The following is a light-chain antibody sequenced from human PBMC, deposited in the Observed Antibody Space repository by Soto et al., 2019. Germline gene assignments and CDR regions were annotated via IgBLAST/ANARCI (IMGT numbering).Light chain of an antibody. CDR2: DAT. V-gene: IGKV3-11*01. CDR3: QQRSNWPT. Sequence: IVLTQSPATLSLSPGERATLSCRASQSVSSYLAWYQKKPGQAPRLLIYDATNRATGIPARFSGSGFGTDFTLTITSLEPEDFAVYYCQQRSNWPTFGPGTKVDIK. J-gene: IGKJ3*01. CDR1: QSVSSY.